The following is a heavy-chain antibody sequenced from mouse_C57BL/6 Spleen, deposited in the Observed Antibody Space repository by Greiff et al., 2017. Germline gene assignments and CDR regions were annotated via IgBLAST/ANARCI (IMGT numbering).Heavy chain of an antibody. CDR1: GYAFPTYL. V-gene: IGHV1-54*01. Sequence: QVQLQQSGAELVRPGTSVKVSCKASGYAFPTYLLEWVKQRPGQGLDWIGVINPGSGGTNYNEKFKGKATLTPDKSSSTAYMQLSSLTSEDSAVFVCARSDGSSSWFAYWGQGTLVTVSA. CDR3: ARSDGSSSWFAY. CDR2: INPGSGGT. D-gene: IGHD1-1*01. J-gene: IGHJ3*01.